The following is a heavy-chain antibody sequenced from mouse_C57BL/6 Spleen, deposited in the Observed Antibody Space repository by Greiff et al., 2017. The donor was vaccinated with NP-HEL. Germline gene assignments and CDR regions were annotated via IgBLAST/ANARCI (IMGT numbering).Heavy chain of an antibody. J-gene: IGHJ2*01. V-gene: IGHV1-52*01. CDR2: IDPSDSET. CDR3: ARMEYDYYFDY. CDR1: GYTFTSYW. D-gene: IGHD2-4*01. Sequence: VQLQQPGAELVRPGSSVKLSCKASGYTFTSYWMHWVKQRPIQGLEWIGNIDPSDSETHYNQKFKDKATLTVDKSSSTAYMQLSSLTSEDAAVYYCARMEYDYYFDYWGQGTTLTVSS.